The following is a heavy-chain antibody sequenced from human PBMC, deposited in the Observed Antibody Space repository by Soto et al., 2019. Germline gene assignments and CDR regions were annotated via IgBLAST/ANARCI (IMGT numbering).Heavy chain of an antibody. CDR3: ARDLGSSGWYVPRLAYYYYGMDV. CDR2: ISSSSSTI. CDR1: GFTFSSYS. J-gene: IGHJ6*02. V-gene: IGHV3-48*02. Sequence: EVQLVESGGGLVKPGGSLRLSCAASGFTFSSYSMNWVRQAPGKGLEWVSYISSSSSTIYYADSVKGRFTISRDNAKNSLYLQMNSLRDEDTAVYYCARDLGSSGWYVPRLAYYYYGMDVWGQGTTVTVSS. D-gene: IGHD6-19*01.